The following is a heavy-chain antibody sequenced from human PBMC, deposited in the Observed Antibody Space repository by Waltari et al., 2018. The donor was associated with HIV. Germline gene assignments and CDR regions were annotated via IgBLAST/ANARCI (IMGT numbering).Heavy chain of an antibody. J-gene: IGHJ6*02. CDR1: GGSFSGYY. CDR2: INHSGST. Sequence: VQLQQWGAGLLKPSETLSLTCAVYGGSFSGYYWSWIRPPPGKGLEWIGEINHSGSTNYNPSLKSRVTISVDTSKNQFSLKLSSVTVADTAVYYCARGRQGYGMDVWGQGTTVTVSS. V-gene: IGHV4-34*01. CDR3: ARGRQGYGMDV.